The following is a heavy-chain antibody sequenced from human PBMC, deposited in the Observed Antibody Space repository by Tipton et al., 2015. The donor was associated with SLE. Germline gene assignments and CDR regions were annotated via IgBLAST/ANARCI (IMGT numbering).Heavy chain of an antibody. D-gene: IGHD6-19*01. CDR2: ISYSVST. CDR3: ARQQGGSSGWYFDY. Sequence: LRLSCTVSGGSISRYYWTWIRQPPGKGLEWIGYISYSVSTNYNPSLKSRVTISIDTSKNRFSLKLNSVTAADTAVYYCARQQGGSSGWYFDYWGQGTLVTVFS. CDR1: GGSISRYY. V-gene: IGHV4-59*08. J-gene: IGHJ4*02.